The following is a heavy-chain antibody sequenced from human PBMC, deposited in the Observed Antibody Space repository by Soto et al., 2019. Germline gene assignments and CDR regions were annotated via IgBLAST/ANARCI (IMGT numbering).Heavy chain of an antibody. CDR3: ARGTYYYDSSRYYYRFGYFDY. J-gene: IGHJ4*02. CDR1: GFTFSSYS. V-gene: IGHV3-48*02. CDR2: ISTSSTI. D-gene: IGHD3-22*01. Sequence: VGSLRLSCASSGFTFSSYSMHWVRQAPGKGLEWVSYISTSSTIYYADSMKGRFTISRDNAKNSLSLQMNSLRDEDTAVYYCARGTYYYDSSRYYYRFGYFDYRGQGTLVTVS.